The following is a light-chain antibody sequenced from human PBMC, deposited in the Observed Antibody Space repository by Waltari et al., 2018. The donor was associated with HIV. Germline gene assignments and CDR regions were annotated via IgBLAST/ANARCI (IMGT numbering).Light chain of an antibody. J-gene: IGKJ2*03. Sequence: EIVLTQSPATLSLSPVERATLSCRASQSVSSMYLAWYQQKPGQAPRLLIYSASSRATGIPVRFSGSGSGTDFTLTISRLESEDFAVYYCQQYGSSPDSFGQGTKLEIK. V-gene: IGKV3-20*01. CDR3: QQYGSSPDS. CDR2: SAS. CDR1: QSVSSMY.